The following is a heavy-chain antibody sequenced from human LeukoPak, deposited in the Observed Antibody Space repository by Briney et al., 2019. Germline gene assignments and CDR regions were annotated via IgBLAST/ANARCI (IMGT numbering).Heavy chain of an antibody. D-gene: IGHD6-13*01. CDR2: INPNSGGT. Sequence: ASVKVSCKASGYTFTGYYMHWVRQAPGQGLEWMGWINPNSGGTNYAQKFQGRVTMTRDTSITTAYMDLSSLTPDDTAVYSCARDQGSLTRSWYTGYWGQGTQVTVSS. CDR1: GYTFTGYY. V-gene: IGHV1-2*02. CDR3: ARDQGSLTRSWYTGY. J-gene: IGHJ4*02.